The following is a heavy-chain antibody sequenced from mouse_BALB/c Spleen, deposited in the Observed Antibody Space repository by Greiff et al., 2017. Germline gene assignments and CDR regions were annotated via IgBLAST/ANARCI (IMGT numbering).Heavy chain of an antibody. Sequence: EVKRVESGGGLVKPGGSLKLSCAASGFTFSSYAMSWVRQTPEKRLEWVATISSGGSYTYYPDSVKGRFTISRDNAKNTLYLQMSSLRSEDTAMYYCASRGAYWGQGTLVTVSA. CDR2: ISSGGSYT. CDR1: GFTFSSYA. CDR3: ASRGAY. V-gene: IGHV5-9-3*01. D-gene: IGHD3-1*01. J-gene: IGHJ3*01.